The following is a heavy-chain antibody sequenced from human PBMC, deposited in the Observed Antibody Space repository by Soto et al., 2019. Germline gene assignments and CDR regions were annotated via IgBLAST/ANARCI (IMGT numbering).Heavy chain of an antibody. V-gene: IGHV4-59*01. D-gene: IGHD5-18*01. CDR2: ISDSGST. Sequence: ASETLSLTCTVSGGSFGRNYWSWIRQPPGKGLEWIGYISDSGSTNYNPSLKSRVTISEDMSKNPFSLNLTSVTAADTAIYYCARNSVNGDGYGLYYFDSWGQGTLVTVSS. J-gene: IGHJ4*02. CDR1: GGSFGRNY. CDR3: ARNSVNGDGYGLYYFDS.